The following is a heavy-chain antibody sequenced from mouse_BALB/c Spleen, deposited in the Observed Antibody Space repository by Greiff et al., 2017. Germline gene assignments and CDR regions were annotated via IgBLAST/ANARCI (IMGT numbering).Heavy chain of an antibody. CDR2: ISYSGST. D-gene: IGHD1-3*01. CDR1: GYSITSDYA. J-gene: IGHJ1*01. CDR3: ANRDSSWYFDV. Sequence: EVKLMESGPGLVKPSQSLSLTCTVTGYSITSDYAWNWIRQFPGNKLEWMGYISYSGSTSYNPSLKSRISITRDTSKNQFFLQLNSVTTEDTATYYCANRDSSWYFDVWGAGTTVTVSS. V-gene: IGHV3-2*02.